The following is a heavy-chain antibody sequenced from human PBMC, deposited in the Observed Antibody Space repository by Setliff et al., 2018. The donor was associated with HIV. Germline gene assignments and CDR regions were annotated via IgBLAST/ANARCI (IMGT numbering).Heavy chain of an antibody. CDR2: ISHSGSP. Sequence: SETLSLTCVVYNGSFSGHYWSWIRQPPGKGLEWIGEISHSGSPNYNSSLKSRVTISLDTSKNQFSLKLSSVTAADTAVYYCASLLSRGYYYDRSGYSYRDYWGQGTLVTVSS. CDR3: ASLLSRGYYYDRSGYSYRDY. V-gene: IGHV4-34*01. J-gene: IGHJ4*02. CDR1: NGSFSGHY. D-gene: IGHD3-22*01.